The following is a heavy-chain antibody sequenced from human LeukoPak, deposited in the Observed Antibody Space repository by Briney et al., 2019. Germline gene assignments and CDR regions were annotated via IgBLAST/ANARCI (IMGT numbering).Heavy chain of an antibody. V-gene: IGHV4-59*01. J-gene: IGHJ4*02. Sequence: SETLSLTCTVSGGSISSYHWSWIRQPSGKGLEWIGYIYYSGSTNYNPSLKSRVTISVDTSKNQFSLKLSSVTAADTAVYYCARGDYGEYYFDYWGQGTLVTVSS. CDR1: GGSISSYH. D-gene: IGHD4-17*01. CDR2: IYYSGST. CDR3: ARGDYGEYYFDY.